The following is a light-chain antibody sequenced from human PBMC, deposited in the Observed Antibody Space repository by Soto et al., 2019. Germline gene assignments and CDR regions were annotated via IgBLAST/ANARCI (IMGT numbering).Light chain of an antibody. V-gene: IGKV3-20*01. J-gene: IGKJ2*01. Sequence: EIVLTQSPGTLSLSPGERATLSCRASQSVSSSYLAWYQQKPGQAPRLLIYGASSRANGIPDRFSGSGSGTDFTLTISRLEPEDFAVYYGQQYGSSPYTFGQGTKLEIK. CDR2: GAS. CDR1: QSVSSSY. CDR3: QQYGSSPYT.